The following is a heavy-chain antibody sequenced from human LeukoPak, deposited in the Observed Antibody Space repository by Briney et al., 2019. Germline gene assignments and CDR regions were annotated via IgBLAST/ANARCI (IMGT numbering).Heavy chain of an antibody. CDR2: INHSGST. D-gene: IGHD5-18*01. CDR3: ASQSSYGY. V-gene: IGHV4-34*01. J-gene: IGHJ4*02. CDR1: GGSISSYY. Sequence: SETLSLTCTVSGGSISSYYWSWIRQPPGKGLEWIGEINHSGSTNYNPSLKSRVTISVDTSKNQFSLKLSSVTAADTAVYYCASQSSYGYWGQGTLVTVSS.